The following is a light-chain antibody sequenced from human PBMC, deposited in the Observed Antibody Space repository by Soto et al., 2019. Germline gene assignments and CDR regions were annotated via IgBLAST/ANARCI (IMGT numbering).Light chain of an antibody. CDR1: SSYVGGYNH. CDR3: ISYATSXSYV. CDR2: EVT. J-gene: IGLJ1*01. V-gene: IGLV2-14*01. Sequence: QSALTQPASVSWSPGQSITISCTGTSSYVGGYNHVSWYQVHPGKAPKLIIYEVTSRPSGVSYRFSGSKSGNSASLTISGIQAEDEADYYCISYATSXSYVFGGWTKV.